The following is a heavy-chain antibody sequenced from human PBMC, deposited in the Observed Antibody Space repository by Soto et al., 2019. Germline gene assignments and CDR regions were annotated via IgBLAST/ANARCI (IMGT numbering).Heavy chain of an antibody. CDR2: IYHSGST. J-gene: IGHJ6*02. V-gene: IGHV4-4*02. CDR1: GGSISSSNW. D-gene: IGHD1-26*01. Sequence: SETLSLTCGVSGGSISSSNWWSWVRQPPGKGLEWIGEIYHSGSTNYNPSLKSRVTISVDKSKNQFSLKLSSVTAADTAVYYCARVSGSYYYGMDVWGQATTVTVSS. CDR3: ARVSGSYYYGMDV.